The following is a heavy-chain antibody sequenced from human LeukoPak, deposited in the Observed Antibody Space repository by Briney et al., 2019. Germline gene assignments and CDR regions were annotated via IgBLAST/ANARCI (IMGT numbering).Heavy chain of an antibody. CDR1: GGTFSSYA. V-gene: IGHV1-69*13. CDR2: IIPIFGTA. CDR3: ARVCPEDDDYGDYKCFDY. D-gene: IGHD4-17*01. Sequence: SVKVSCKASGGTFSSYAISWVRQAPGQGLEWMGGIIPIFGTANYAQKFQGRVTITADESTSTAYMGLSSLRSEDTAVYYCARVCPEDDDYGDYKCFDYWGQGTLVTVSS. J-gene: IGHJ4*02.